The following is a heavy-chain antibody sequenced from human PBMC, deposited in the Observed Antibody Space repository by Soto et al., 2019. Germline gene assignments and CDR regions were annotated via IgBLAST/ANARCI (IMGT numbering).Heavy chain of an antibody. V-gene: IGHV4-30-4*01. Sequence: PSETLSLTCTVSGGSISSGDYYWSWIRQPPGKGLEWIGYIYYSGSTYYNPSLKSRVTISVDTSKNQFSLKLSSVTAADTAVYYCARAQWGFGESHNWFDPWGQGTLVTAPQ. CDR3: ARAQWGFGESHNWFDP. J-gene: IGHJ5*02. D-gene: IGHD3-10*01. CDR1: GGSISSGDYY. CDR2: IYYSGST.